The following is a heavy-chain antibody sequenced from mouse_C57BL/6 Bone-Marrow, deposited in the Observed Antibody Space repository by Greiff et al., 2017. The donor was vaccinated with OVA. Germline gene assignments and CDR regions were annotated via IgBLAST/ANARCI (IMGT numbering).Heavy chain of an antibody. CDR1: GYTFNSYW. D-gene: IGHD1-1*01. V-gene: IGHV1-5*01. Sequence: VQLQQSGTVLARPGASVKMSCKTSGYTFNSYWMHWVKQRPGQGLEWIGAIYPGNGDTSYNQKFKGKAKLTAVTSASTAYMELSSLTKEYSAVSDDTRLLRYPYWYFDDWGTGTTVTVSS. J-gene: IGHJ1*03. CDR3: TRLLRYPYWYFDD. CDR2: IYPGNGDT.